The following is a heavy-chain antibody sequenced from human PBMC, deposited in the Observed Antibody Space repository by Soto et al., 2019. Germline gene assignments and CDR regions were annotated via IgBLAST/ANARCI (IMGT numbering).Heavy chain of an antibody. CDR1: GDSVSSNSAA. V-gene: IGHV6-1*01. CDR2: TYYRSKWYN. Sequence: PSQTLSLTCAISGDSVSSNSAAWNWIRQSPSRGLEWLGRTYYRSKWYNDYAVSVKSRITINPDTSKNQFSLQLNSVTPEDTTVYYCARAVVVVPAAPVDYYGMDVWGQGTTVTVSS. J-gene: IGHJ6*02. CDR3: ARAVVVVPAAPVDYYGMDV. D-gene: IGHD2-2*01.